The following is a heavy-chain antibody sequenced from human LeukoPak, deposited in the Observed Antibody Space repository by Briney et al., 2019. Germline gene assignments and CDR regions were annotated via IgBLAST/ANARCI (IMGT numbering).Heavy chain of an antibody. CDR1: GFTFSSYG. CDR3: AREYYYDSSGYYLPGGDY. D-gene: IGHD3-22*01. V-gene: IGHV3-33*01. CDR2: IWYDGSNK. J-gene: IGHJ4*02. Sequence: GGSLRLSCAASGFTFSSYGMHWVRQAPGKGLEWVAVIWYDGSNKYYADSVKGRFTISRDNSKNTLYLQMNSLRAEDTAVYYCAREYYYDSSGYYLPGGDYWGQGTLVTVSS.